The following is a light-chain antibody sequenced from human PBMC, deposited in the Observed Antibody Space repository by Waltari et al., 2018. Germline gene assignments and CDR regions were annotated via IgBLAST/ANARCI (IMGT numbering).Light chain of an antibody. CDR2: DVS. CDR3: CSYGGTYVA. V-gene: IGLV2-11*01. Sequence: QSALTQPRSVSGSPGQSVTISCTGTSSDVGGNNYVSWYQQHPGKAPKLMIYDVSKWPAGVPDRFSGSKSGNTASLTISGLQAEDEADYYCCSYGGTYVAFGGGTKVTVL. CDR1: SSDVGGNNY. J-gene: IGLJ2*01.